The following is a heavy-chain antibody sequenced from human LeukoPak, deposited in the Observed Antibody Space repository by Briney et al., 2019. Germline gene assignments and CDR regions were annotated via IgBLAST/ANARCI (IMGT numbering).Heavy chain of an antibody. CDR2: MSSSTRTI. CDR1: GFNFSTYN. CDR3: ARDQDYDSSGYLVGGFDY. Sequence: GSLRLSCAASGFNFSTYNVNWVRQAPGKGLEWVSYMSSSTRTIYYADSVKGRFTISRDNAKNSLYLQMNSLRAEDTAVYYCARDQDYDSSGYLVGGFDYWGQGTLVTVSS. J-gene: IGHJ4*02. D-gene: IGHD3-22*01. V-gene: IGHV3-48*04.